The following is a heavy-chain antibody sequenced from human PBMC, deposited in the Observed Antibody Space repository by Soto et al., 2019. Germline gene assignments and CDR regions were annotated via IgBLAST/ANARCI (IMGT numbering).Heavy chain of an antibody. CDR2: IWYDGSNE. J-gene: IGHJ4*02. CDR3: ARDRRISNVAVRDTIDY. CDR1: GFTFNNYG. V-gene: IGHV3-33*01. D-gene: IGHD2-15*01. Sequence: PGGSLRLSCAASGFTFNNYGINWVRQAPGKGLEWVAVIWYDGSNEHYADSVKGRFTISRDNSKNTLYLQMNSLRAEDTAVYYCARDRRISNVAVRDTIDYWGQGTLVTVSS.